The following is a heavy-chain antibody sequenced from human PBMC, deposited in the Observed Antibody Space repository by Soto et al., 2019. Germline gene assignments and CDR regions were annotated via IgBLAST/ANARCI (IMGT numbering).Heavy chain of an antibody. CDR3: ARDTTMVRDVGYGMDV. J-gene: IGHJ6*02. CDR1: GCSITSDGYY. Sequence: SDTLSLTCTLSGCSITSDGYYWSWIRQHPGKGLEWIGYIYYSGNTYYNPSLKSRVTMSVDTSKSQFSLKLSSVTAADTAVYYCARDTTMVRDVGYGMDVWGQGTTVT. D-gene: IGHD3-10*01. V-gene: IGHV4-31*03. CDR2: IYYSGNT.